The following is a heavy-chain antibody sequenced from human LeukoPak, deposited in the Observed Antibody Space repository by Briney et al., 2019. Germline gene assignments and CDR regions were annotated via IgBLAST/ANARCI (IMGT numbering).Heavy chain of an antibody. CDR1: GGSISSSGYS. CDR3: ARGGGSSGSGSDY. CDR2: IYHSGST. Sequence: SETLSLTCAVSGGSISSSGYSWSWIRQPPGKGLEWIGYIYHSGSTYYNPSLKSRVTISVDRSKSQFSLKLSSVAAADTAVYYCARGGGSSGSGSDYWGQGTLVTVSS. D-gene: IGHD3-22*01. V-gene: IGHV4-30-2*01. J-gene: IGHJ4*02.